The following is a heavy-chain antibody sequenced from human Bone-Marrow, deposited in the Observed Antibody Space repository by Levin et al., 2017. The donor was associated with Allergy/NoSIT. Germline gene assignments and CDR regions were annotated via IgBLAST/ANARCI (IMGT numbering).Heavy chain of an antibody. J-gene: IGHJ1*01. CDR2: IYSGGST. Sequence: GGSLRLSCAASGFTVSSNYMSWVRQAPGKGLEWVSVIYSGGSTYYADSVKGRFTISRDNSKNTLYLQMNSLRAEDTAVYYCARGPTGYSSGWSPSEYFQHWGQGTLVTVSS. CDR1: GFTVSSNY. CDR3: ARGPTGYSSGWSPSEYFQH. V-gene: IGHV3-53*01. D-gene: IGHD6-19*01.